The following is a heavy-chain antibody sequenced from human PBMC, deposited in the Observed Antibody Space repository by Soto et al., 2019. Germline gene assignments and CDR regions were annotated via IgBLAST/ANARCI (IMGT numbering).Heavy chain of an antibody. CDR1: GGSISSYY. CDR3: ARGSYSNYLNWFDP. D-gene: IGHD4-4*01. CDR2: IYTSGST. Sequence: SETLSLTCTVSGGSISSYYWSWIRQPAGKGLEWIGRIYTSGSTNYNPSLKSRVTMSVDTSKNQFSLKLSSVTAADTAVYYCARGSYSNYLNWFDPWGQGTLVTVSS. J-gene: IGHJ5*02. V-gene: IGHV4-4*07.